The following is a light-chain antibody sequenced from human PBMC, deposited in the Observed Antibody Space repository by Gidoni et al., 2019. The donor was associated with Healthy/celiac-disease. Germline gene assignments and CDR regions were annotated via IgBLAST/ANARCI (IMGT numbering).Light chain of an antibody. Sequence: EIVLTQSPATLSLFPGERATLSCRASQSVSSYLAWYQQKPGQAPRLLIYDASNRATGIPARCSGSGSGTDVTLTISSLEPEDFAVYYCQQRSNWPRVTFGQGTRLEIK. CDR1: QSVSSY. J-gene: IGKJ5*01. V-gene: IGKV3-11*01. CDR2: DAS. CDR3: QQRSNWPRVT.